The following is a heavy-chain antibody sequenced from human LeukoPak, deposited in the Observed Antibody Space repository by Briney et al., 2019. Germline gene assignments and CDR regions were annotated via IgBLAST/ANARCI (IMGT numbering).Heavy chain of an antibody. CDR3: ARTAQGQWLDRDY. J-gene: IGHJ4*02. D-gene: IGHD6-19*01. CDR2: LFYSGST. CDR1: GDSIKSDTYY. Sequence: SETLSLTCTVSGDSIKSDTYYWGWVRQPPGKGLEWIGSLFYSGSTYPNPSLKSRVTISVDKSKNQFSLKLSSVTAADTAVYYCARTAQGQWLDRDYWGQGTLVTVSS. V-gene: IGHV4-39*07.